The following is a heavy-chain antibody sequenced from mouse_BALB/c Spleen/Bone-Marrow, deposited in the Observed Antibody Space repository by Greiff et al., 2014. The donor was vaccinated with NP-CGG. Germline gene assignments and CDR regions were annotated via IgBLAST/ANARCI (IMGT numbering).Heavy chain of an antibody. CDR3: NYYGNTFDY. D-gene: IGHD1-1*01. J-gene: IGHJ2*01. Sequence: QVHVKQSDAELVKPGASVKISCKASGYTFTDHAIHWVKQKPEQGLEWIGYISPGTGSIKYNEKSKDKVTLTADKSSSTAYMQLNSLTSEDSTVYFCNYYGNTFDYWGQGTTLTVSS. V-gene: IGHV1S53*02. CDR2: ISPGTGSI. CDR1: GYTFTDHA.